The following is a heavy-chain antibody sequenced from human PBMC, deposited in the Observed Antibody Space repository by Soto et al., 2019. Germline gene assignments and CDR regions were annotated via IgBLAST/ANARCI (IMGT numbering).Heavy chain of an antibody. CDR2: IYYSGST. J-gene: IGHJ1*01. V-gene: IGHV4-39*01. Sequence: PSESLSLTCTLSGGSVSSINYYWGWIRQPPGKGLEWIGSIYYSGSTYYNPSLKSRVTMSVDTSKNQFSLELSSVTAADTAVYYCARTSFGSISCDSSDYF. CDR1: GGSVSSINYY. CDR3: ARTSFGSISCDSSDYF. D-gene: IGHD2-2*01.